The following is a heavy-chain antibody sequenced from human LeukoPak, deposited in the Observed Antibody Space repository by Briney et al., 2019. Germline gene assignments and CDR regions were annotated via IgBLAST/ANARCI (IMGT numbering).Heavy chain of an antibody. V-gene: IGHV3-30*02. Sequence: GGSLRLSCAASGFTFSSYGMHWVRQAPGKGLEWVAFIRYDGSNKYYADSVKGRFTISRDNVQNSLYLQMNSLRAEDTAVYYCAREGPSYFYYMDVWGKGTTVTVSS. CDR2: IRYDGSNK. CDR1: GFTFSSYG. J-gene: IGHJ6*03. CDR3: AREGPSYFYYMDV.